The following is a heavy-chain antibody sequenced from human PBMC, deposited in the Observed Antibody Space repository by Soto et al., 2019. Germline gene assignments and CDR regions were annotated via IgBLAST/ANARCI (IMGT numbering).Heavy chain of an antibody. CDR3: ARRGYCSSTSCYYYYSYCIDV. V-gene: IGHV4-39*01. CDR2: IYYSGST. Sequence: SETLSLTCTVSGGSISSSSYYWGWIRQPPGKGLEWIGSIYYSGSTYYNPSLKSRVTISVDTSKNQFSLKLSSVTAADTAVYYCARRGYCSSTSCYYYYSYCIDVWGQGTTVTVSS. CDR1: GGSISSSSYY. J-gene: IGHJ6*02. D-gene: IGHD2-2*01.